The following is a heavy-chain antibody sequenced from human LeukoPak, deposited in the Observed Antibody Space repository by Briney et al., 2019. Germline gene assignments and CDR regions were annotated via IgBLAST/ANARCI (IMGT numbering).Heavy chain of an antibody. Sequence: ASVKVSFKASGYTFTGYNMHWVRQAPGQGLEWMGWINPNSGGTNYAQKFQGRVTMTSDTSISTAYMELSRLRSDDTAVYYCARSSSWYYATSYFDYWGQGTLVTVSS. J-gene: IGHJ4*02. CDR3: ARSSSWYYATSYFDY. V-gene: IGHV1-2*02. CDR2: INPNSGGT. D-gene: IGHD6-13*01. CDR1: GYTFTGYN.